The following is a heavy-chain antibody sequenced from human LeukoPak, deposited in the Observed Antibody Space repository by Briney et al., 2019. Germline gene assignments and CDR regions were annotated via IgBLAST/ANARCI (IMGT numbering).Heavy chain of an antibody. CDR1: TFGFNTYA. Sequence: GGSLRLSCAASTFGFNTYAMSWVRQAPGKGLEWVANIKQEGSETYSVDSVKGRFTISRDNAKNSLYLQMNSLRAEDTAVYYCARGGQYSGYYYFDYWGQGTLVTVSS. V-gene: IGHV3-7*01. J-gene: IGHJ4*02. CDR2: IKQEGSET. CDR3: ARGGQYSGYYYFDY. D-gene: IGHD3-22*01.